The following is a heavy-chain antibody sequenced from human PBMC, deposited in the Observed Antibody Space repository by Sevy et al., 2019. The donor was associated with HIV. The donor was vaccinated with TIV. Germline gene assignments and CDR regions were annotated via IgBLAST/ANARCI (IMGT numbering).Heavy chain of an antibody. J-gene: IGHJ3*02. CDR2: IYYSGST. CDR3: ARHQLYDAFDI. Sequence: SETLSLTCTVSGGSISSYYWSWIRQPPGKGLEWIGYIYYSGSTNYNPSLKSRVTISVDTSKNQFSLKLSSVTAADTAVYYCARHQLYDAFDIWGQGTMVTVSS. D-gene: IGHD3-10*01. CDR1: GGSISSYY. V-gene: IGHV4-59*08.